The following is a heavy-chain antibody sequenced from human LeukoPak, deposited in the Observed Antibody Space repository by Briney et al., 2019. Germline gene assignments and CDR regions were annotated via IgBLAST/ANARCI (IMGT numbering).Heavy chain of an antibody. CDR2: INEDGSVK. Sequence: GGSLRLSCAASGFTFTSYWMTWVRQAPGKGLEWLTNINEDGSVKHYVDSVRGRFTISRDNAKSSLYLQMNSLRPEDTAVYYCARGSGSSQNYYKYSYMDVWGKGTMVTISS. V-gene: IGHV3-7*03. CDR3: ARGSGSSQNYYKYSYMDV. J-gene: IGHJ6*03. CDR1: GFTFTSYW. D-gene: IGHD1-26*01.